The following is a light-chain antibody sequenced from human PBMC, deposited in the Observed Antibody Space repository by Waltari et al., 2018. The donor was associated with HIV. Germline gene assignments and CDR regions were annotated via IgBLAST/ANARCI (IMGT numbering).Light chain of an antibody. CDR2: DDS. CDR1: NIGSRS. J-gene: IGLJ2*01. CDR3: QVWDGSSDHGI. V-gene: IGLV3-21*02. Sequence: SYVLTQPPSVSVAPGQTARITCGGHNIGSRSLHWYLQRPGQAPVLVVYDDSDRPSGISERFSGSNSGDTATLTISRVEVGDEADYYCQVWDGSSDHGIFGGGAKLTVL.